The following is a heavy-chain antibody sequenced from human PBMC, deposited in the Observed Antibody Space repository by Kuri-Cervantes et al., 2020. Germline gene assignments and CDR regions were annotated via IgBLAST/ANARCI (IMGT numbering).Heavy chain of an antibody. CDR3: ANNRAFEV. CDR1: GFNFWKYW. J-gene: IGHJ3*01. Sequence: GESLKISCAASGFNFWKYWMSWVRQSPSRGLEWVANIKEDGSETYYLDSVEGRFTISRDNAKNVVYLQVNDLRVEDTAIYYCANNRAFEVWGQGTKVTVSS. CDR2: IKEDGSET. V-gene: IGHV3-7*01.